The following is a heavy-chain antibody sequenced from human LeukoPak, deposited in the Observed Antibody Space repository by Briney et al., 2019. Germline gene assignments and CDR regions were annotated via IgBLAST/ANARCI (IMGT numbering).Heavy chain of an antibody. V-gene: IGHV4-59*01. CDR2: IYYSGST. D-gene: IGHD5-24*01. CDR1: GGSISSYY. Sequence: SETLSLTCTVSGGSISSYYWSWIRQPPGKGLEWIGYIYYSGSTNYNPSLKSRVTISVDTSKNQFSLKLSSVAAADTAVYYCAKQRRDGYNYFDYWGQGTLVTVSS. J-gene: IGHJ4*02. CDR3: AKQRRDGYNYFDY.